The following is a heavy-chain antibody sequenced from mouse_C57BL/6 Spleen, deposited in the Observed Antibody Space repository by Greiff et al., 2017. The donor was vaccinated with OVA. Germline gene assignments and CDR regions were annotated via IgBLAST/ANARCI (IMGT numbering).Heavy chain of an antibody. CDR2: IHPSDSDT. V-gene: IGHV1-74*01. D-gene: IGHD4-1*01. CDR1: GYTFTSYW. Sequence: QVQLQQPGAELVKPGASVKVSCKASGYTFTSYWMHWVKQRPGQGLEWIGRIHPSDSDTNYNQKFKGKATLTVDKSSSTAYMQLSSLTSEVSAVYYCAIWDLDWYFDVWGTGTTVTVSS. J-gene: IGHJ1*03. CDR3: AIWDLDWYFDV.